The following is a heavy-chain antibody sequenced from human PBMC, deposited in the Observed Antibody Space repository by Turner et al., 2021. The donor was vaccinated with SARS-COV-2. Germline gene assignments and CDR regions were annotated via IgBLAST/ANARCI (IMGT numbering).Heavy chain of an antibody. J-gene: IGHJ6*02. Sequence: EVQLVETGGGLIQPGGSLRLSCAASGFTVSSNYMSWVRQAPGKGLEWVSVIYSGGSKFYADSVKGRFTISRDNSKNTLYLQMNSLRAEDTAVYYCARDLAYYGMDVWGQGTTVTVSS. V-gene: IGHV3-53*02. CDR1: GFTVSSNY. D-gene: IGHD2-15*01. CDR2: IYSGGSK. CDR3: ARDLAYYGMDV.